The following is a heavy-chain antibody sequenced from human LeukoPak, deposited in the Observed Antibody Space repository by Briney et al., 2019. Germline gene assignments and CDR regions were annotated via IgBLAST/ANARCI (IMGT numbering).Heavy chain of an antibody. CDR1: GCSFSGSA. CDR3: AGDIHIST. D-gene: IGHD2-2*02. CDR2: ISFSGGNT. Sequence: GGSLRLSCADSGCSFSGSAMSWVRQAPGKGLEWVSLISFSGGNTYYADSVKGRFTISRDNSKDTLYLQMNSLRADDTAIYYCAGDIHISTCGLGTMVTVSS. J-gene: IGHJ3*01. V-gene: IGHV3-23*01.